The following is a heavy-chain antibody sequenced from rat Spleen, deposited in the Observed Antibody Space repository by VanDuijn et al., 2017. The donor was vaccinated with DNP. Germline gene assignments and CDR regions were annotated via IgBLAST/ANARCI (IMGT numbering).Heavy chain of an antibody. CDR3: VTRGIYGWYDY. J-gene: IGHJ2*01. CDR2: IIYDGCHS. Sequence: EVQLVESGGGVVQPGNSLKLSCAASGFTFSDSAMAWVRQSPKKGLEWVATIIYDGCHSFYRDSVQGRFAISRDNAKTTLYLQMDSLRSDDTATYYCVTRGIYGWYDYWGQGVMVTVSS. V-gene: IGHV5S10*01. CDR1: GFTFSDSA. D-gene: IGHD1-11*01.